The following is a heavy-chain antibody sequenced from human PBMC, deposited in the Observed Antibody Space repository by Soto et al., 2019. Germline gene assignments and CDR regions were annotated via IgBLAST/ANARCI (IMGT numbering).Heavy chain of an antibody. J-gene: IGHJ2*01. D-gene: IGHD3-10*01. CDR3: ARGITMVRGVTSRGWYFDL. Sequence: QVQLVQSGAEVKKPGASVKVSCKASGYTFTSYGISWVRQAPGQGLEWMGWISAYNGNTNYAQKLQGRVTMTTDTSTSTAYLELRSLRSDDTAAYYCARGITMVRGVTSRGWYFDLWGRGTLVMVSS. CDR2: ISAYNGNT. CDR1: GYTFTSYG. V-gene: IGHV1-18*01.